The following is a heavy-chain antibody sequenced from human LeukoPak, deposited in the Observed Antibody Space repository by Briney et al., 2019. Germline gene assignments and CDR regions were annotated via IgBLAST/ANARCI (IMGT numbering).Heavy chain of an antibody. D-gene: IGHD3-10*01. V-gene: IGHV3-23*01. CDR1: GLTFSSYA. J-gene: IGHJ6*03. CDR2: VSGGGGST. CDR3: ASDGAKFGALTYYYYYMDV. Sequence: GSLRLSCAFSGLTFSSYAMTWVRQAPGKGLEWVSAVSGGGGSTYYADAVRGRFTISRDNSKNTLYLQMNSLKAEDTAVYYCASDGAKFGALTYYYYYMDVWGKGTTVTVSS.